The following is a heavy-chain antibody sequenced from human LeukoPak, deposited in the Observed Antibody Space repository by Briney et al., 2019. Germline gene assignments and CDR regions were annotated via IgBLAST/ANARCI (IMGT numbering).Heavy chain of an antibody. D-gene: IGHD2-15*01. J-gene: IGHJ4*02. CDR3: AYDLVVAAATPV. V-gene: IGHV1-2*06. Sequence: ASVKVSCKASGYTFTGYYMHWVRQAPGQGREWMGRINPNSGGTNYAQKFQGRVTMTRDTSISTAYMELSRLRSDDTAVYYCAYDLVVAAATPVWRQGTLATVSS. CDR2: INPNSGGT. CDR1: GYTFTGYY.